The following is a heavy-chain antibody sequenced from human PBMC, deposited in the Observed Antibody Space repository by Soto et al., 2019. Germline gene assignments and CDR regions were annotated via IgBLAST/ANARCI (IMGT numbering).Heavy chain of an antibody. V-gene: IGHV2-26*01. CDR2: IFSNDEK. CDR1: GFSLSNARMG. J-gene: IGHJ4*02. D-gene: IGHD3-22*01. Sequence: GSGPTLVNPTETLTLTCTVPGFSLSNARMGVSWIRQPPGKALEWLAHIFSNDEKSYSTSLKSRLTISKDTSKSQVVLTMTNMDPVDTATYYCARTTYYYDSSGYDYWGQGTLVTVSS. CDR3: ARTTYYYDSSGYDY.